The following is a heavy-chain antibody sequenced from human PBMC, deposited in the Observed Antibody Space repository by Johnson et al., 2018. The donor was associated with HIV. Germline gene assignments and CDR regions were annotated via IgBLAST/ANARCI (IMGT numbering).Heavy chain of an antibody. Sequence: VQLVESGGGVVRPGGSLRLSCGASGFTFSDYWMSWVRQAPGKGLEWVASIKYDGSEKYYVDSVKGRFTISRDNAKNSLYLQMNSLRAEDTAVYYCARHSTSSTMGAFDIWGQGTMVTVSS. V-gene: IGHV3-7*05. D-gene: IGHD6-6*01. CDR3: ARHSTSSTMGAFDI. J-gene: IGHJ3*02. CDR2: IKYDGSEK. CDR1: GFTFSDYW.